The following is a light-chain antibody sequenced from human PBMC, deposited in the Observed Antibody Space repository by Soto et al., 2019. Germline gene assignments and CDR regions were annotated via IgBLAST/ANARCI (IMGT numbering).Light chain of an antibody. J-gene: IGLJ2*01. CDR3: QSFDSSLSAVV. CDR2: DNN. CDR1: SFNIGAGYD. V-gene: IGLV1-40*01. Sequence: QSVLTQPPSVSGAPGQRVTISCTGSSFNIGAGYDVHWYQQLPGTAPKPLIYDNNHRPSGVPDRFTGSKSGTSASLAITGLQAEDEADYYCQSFDSSLSAVVFGGGTKLTVL.